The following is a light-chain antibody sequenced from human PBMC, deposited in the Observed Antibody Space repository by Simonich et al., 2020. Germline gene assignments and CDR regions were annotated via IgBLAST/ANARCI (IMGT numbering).Light chain of an antibody. J-gene: IGKJ2*01. CDR1: QSVLYSSNNKNY. CDR2: WAS. CDR3: QQYYSTPYT. Sequence: DIVMTQSLDSLAVSLGERATINCKSSQSVLYSSNNKNYLAWYRQKPGQPPKLLIYWASTREFGVPNRFSGSGSETDFTLTISSLQAEDVAVYYCQQYYSTPYTFGQGTKLEIK. V-gene: IGKV4-1*01.